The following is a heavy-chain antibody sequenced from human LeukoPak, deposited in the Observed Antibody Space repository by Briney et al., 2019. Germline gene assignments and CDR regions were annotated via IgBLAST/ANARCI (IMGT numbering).Heavy chain of an antibody. D-gene: IGHD2-21*02. J-gene: IGHJ3*02. V-gene: IGHV4-34*01. Sequence: PSETLSLTCSVYGGSFSDYFWSWIRQSPGKGLEWIGEIDDGGNTNYNPSLISRVIVSMEKSKKQFSLVMRSVTAADTAVYYCARFSRITWGDWGDGFDIWGQGTTVIVSS. CDR1: GGSFSDYF. CDR2: IDDGGNT. CDR3: ARFSRITWGDWGDGFDI.